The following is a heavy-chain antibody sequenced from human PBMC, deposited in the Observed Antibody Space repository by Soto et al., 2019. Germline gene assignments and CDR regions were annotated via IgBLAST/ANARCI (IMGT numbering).Heavy chain of an antibody. CDR2: INHSGST. J-gene: IGHJ4*02. Sequence: SETLSLNCTISGGSVSSGSYNWSWIHQPQGKGLERIGEINHSGSTNYNPSLKSRVTISVDTSKNQFSLKLSSVTAADTAVYYCARARYYYGSGSYYWGQGTLVTVSS. CDR1: GGSVSSGSYN. V-gene: IGHV4-39*07. CDR3: ARARYYYGSGSYY. D-gene: IGHD3-10*01.